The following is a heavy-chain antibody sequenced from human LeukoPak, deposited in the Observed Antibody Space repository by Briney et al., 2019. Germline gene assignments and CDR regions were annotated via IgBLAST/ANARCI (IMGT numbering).Heavy chain of an antibody. CDR1: GGSFSGYY. D-gene: IGHD1-26*01. J-gene: IGHJ4*02. V-gene: IGHV4-34*01. CDR2: INHSGST. Sequence: PSETLSLTCAVYGGSFSGYYWSWIRQPPGKGLEWIGEINHSGSTNYNPSLKSRVTISVDTSKNQFSLKLSSVTAADTAVYYCARGRGYRSGSYPDWGQGTLVTVSS. CDR3: ARGRGYRSGSYPD.